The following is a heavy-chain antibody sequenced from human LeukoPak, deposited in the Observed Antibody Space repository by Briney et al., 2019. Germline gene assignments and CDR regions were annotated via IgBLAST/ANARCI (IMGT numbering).Heavy chain of an antibody. CDR2: IYYSGST. D-gene: IGHD3-22*01. Sequence: SETLSLTCAVYGGSFSSRSYYWGWIRQPPGKGLEWIGNIYYSGSTYYNPSLKSRVTISVDTSKNQFSLKLSSVTAGDTAVYYCARIRDSSVDFDYWGQGSLVTVSS. CDR3: ARIRDSSVDFDY. J-gene: IGHJ4*02. V-gene: IGHV4-39*01. CDR1: GGSFSSRSYY.